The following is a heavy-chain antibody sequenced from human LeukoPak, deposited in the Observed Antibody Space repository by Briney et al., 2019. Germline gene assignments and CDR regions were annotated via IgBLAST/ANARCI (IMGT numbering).Heavy chain of an antibody. CDR3: ARDRGAYCGGDCYLGFDY. CDR2: IAGSSCYI. J-gene: IGHJ4*01. D-gene: IGHD2-21*02. Sequence: PGGSLRLSCAASGFTFSSYTMNWVRQAPGKGLEWVSSIAGSSCYISYADSVKGRFTISRDNAKKSLYLQMTSLTAEDTAVYYCARDRGAYCGGDCYLGFDYWGRGTLVTVSS. V-gene: IGHV3-21*01. CDR1: GFTFSSYT.